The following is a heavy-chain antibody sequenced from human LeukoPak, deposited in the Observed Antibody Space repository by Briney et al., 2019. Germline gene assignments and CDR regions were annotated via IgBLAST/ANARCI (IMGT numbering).Heavy chain of an antibody. Sequence: GASVKVSCKASGYTFTGCYMHWVRQAPGQGLEWMGWINPNSGGTNYAQKFQGRVTMTRDTSISTAYMELSRLRSDDTAVYYCATADYGDYRASAYWGQGTLVTVSS. J-gene: IGHJ4*02. D-gene: IGHD4-17*01. V-gene: IGHV1-2*02. CDR3: ATADYGDYRASAY. CDR1: GYTFTGCY. CDR2: INPNSGGT.